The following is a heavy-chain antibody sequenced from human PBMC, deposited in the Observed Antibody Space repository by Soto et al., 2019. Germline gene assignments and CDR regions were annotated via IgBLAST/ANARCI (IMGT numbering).Heavy chain of an antibody. J-gene: IGHJ5*02. Sequence: EVQLLESGGGLVQPGGSLRRSCAASGFTFSSYAMSWVRQAPGKGLEWVSAISGSGGSTYYADSVKGRFTISRDNSKNTLYLQMNSLRAEDTAVYYCAKDLAGNWNWNWFEPGGQGTLVTVSS. CDR2: ISGSGGST. CDR1: GFTFSSYA. CDR3: AKDLAGNWNWNWFEP. D-gene: IGHD1-7*01. V-gene: IGHV3-23*01.